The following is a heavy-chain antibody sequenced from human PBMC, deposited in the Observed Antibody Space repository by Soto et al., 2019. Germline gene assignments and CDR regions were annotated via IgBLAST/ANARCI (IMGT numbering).Heavy chain of an antibody. D-gene: IGHD1-1*01. CDR3: ARYTTYNTSPPGGD. J-gene: IGHJ4*02. V-gene: IGHV3-74*01. CDR2: ISPDGTYI. CDR1: RFTFSNYW. Sequence: GGSLRLSCAASRFTFSNYWMHWVRQAPGKGLMWVSRISPDGTYISYADSVKGRFTISRDNAKNTLYLEMNSLRAEDTAVYYCARYTTYNTSPPGGDWGQGTLVTVSS.